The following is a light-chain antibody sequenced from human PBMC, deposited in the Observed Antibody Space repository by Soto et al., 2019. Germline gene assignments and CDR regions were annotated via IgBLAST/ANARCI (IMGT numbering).Light chain of an antibody. CDR2: QDN. V-gene: IGLV3-1*01. CDR1: KLGDKY. J-gene: IGLJ2*01. Sequence: SYELTQPPAVSVSPGQTASIICSGDKLGDKYASWYQQKPGQSPVLVIHQDNKRPSGIPERFSGSNSGNTATLTISGTQAMEEAHYYCQTWGRGTHVVFGGGTKLTVL. CDR3: QTWGRGTHVV.